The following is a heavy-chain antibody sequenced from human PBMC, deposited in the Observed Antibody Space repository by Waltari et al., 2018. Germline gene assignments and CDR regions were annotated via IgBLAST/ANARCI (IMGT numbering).Heavy chain of an antibody. V-gene: IGHV4-4*07. CDR3: ARASLAGLDDAFDI. D-gene: IGHD1-1*01. J-gene: IGHJ3*02. Sequence: QVQLQESGPGLVKPSETLSLTCTVSGGSISSYSWSWIRPPAGKGLEWIGRIYTSGSTNYNPSLKSRVTMSVDTSKNQFSLKLSSVTAADTAVYYCARASLAGLDDAFDIWGQGTMVTVSS. CDR1: GGSISSYS. CDR2: IYTSGST.